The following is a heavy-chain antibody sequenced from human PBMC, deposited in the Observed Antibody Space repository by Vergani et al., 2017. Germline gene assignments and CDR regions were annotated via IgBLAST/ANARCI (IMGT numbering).Heavy chain of an antibody. CDR3: ARGGPDSSWYYYYYYMDV. CDR2: IIPILGIA. V-gene: IGHV1-69*02. CDR1: GGTFSSYT. D-gene: IGHD6-13*01. J-gene: IGHJ6*03. Sequence: QVQLVQSGAEVKKPGSSVKVSCKASGGTFSSYTISWVRQAPGQGLEWMGRIIPILGIANYAQKFQGRVTITADKSTSTAYMELSSLRSEDTAVYYCARGGPDSSWYYYYYYMDVWGKGTTVTVSS.